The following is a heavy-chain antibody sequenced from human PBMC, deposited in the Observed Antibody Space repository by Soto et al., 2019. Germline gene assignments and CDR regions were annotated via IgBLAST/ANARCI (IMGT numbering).Heavy chain of an antibody. V-gene: IGHV2-5*02. CDR1: GFSLSTSGVG. D-gene: IGHD1-1*01. CDR3: AHRFQTGTPSVSSYYYMDV. CDR2: IYWDDDK. Sequence: QITLKESGPTLVKPTQTLTLTCTFSGFSLSTSGVGVGWIRQPPGKALEWLALIYWDDDKRYSPSLESSLTITKDTAKNQVVLTMTNMDPVDTATYYCAHRFQTGTPSVSSYYYMDVWGKGTTVTVSS. J-gene: IGHJ6*03.